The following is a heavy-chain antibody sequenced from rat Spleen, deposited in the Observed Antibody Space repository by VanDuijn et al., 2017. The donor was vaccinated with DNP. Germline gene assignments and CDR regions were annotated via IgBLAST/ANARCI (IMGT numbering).Heavy chain of an antibody. CDR2: ISPTGDRS. CDR3: ARSRLPGYYPFAC. D-gene: IGHD1-4*01. Sequence: EVQLVESGGGLVQPGRSLKLSCTASGFTFSNYGIHWIRQAPTKGLEWVASISPTGDRSYYRDSVKGRFTISRDNAKSTLYLQMDSLRSEDTATYYCARSRLPGYYPFACWGQGTLVTVSS. J-gene: IGHJ3*01. V-gene: IGHV5-19*01. CDR1: GFTFSNYG.